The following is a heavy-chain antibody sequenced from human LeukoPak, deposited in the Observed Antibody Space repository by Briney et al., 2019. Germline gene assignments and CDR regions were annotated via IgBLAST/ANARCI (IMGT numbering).Heavy chain of an antibody. CDR3: AKDPYYYGSGSYRSDY. CDR2: ISYDGSNK. Sequence: GGSLRLSCAASGFTFSSYDMHWVRQAPGKGLEWVAVISYDGSNKYYADSVKGRFTISRDNSKNTLYLQMNSLRAEDTAVYYCAKDPYYYGSGSYRSDYWGQGTLVTVSS. V-gene: IGHV3-30*18. CDR1: GFTFSSYD. D-gene: IGHD3-10*01. J-gene: IGHJ4*02.